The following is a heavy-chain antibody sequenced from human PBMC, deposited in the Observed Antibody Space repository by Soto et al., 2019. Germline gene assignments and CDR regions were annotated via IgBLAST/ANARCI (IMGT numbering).Heavy chain of an antibody. Sequence: WSWIRQPPGKGLEWIGYIYYSGSTYYNPSLKSRVTISVDTSKNQFSLKLSSVTAADTAVYYCTGYCSSTSCYEGHGMDVWGQGTTVTVSS. V-gene: IGHV4-30-4*08. CDR2: IYYSGST. J-gene: IGHJ6*02. D-gene: IGHD2-2*01. CDR3: TGYCSSTSCYEGHGMDV.